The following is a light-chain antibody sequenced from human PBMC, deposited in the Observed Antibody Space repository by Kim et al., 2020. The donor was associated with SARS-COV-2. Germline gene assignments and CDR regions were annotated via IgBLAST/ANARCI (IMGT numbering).Light chain of an antibody. CDR2: WAS. J-gene: IGKJ1*01. Sequence: ATIHCKSSQSVLYSSNNKNYLTWYQQKPGQPPKQIIYWASTREPGVPDRFSGSGSGTDFTLTISSLQAEDVAVYYCQQYYIAPRTFGQGTKVDIK. V-gene: IGKV4-1*01. CDR3: QQYYIAPRT. CDR1: QSVLYSSNNKNY.